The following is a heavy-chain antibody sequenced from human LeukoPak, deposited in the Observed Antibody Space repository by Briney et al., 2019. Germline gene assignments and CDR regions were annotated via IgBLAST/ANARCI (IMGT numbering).Heavy chain of an antibody. CDR1: GFSFSVYE. D-gene: IGHD5-12*01. V-gene: IGHV3-48*03. J-gene: IGHJ4*02. CDR2: ISSSGTTT. Sequence: QAGGSLRLSCAASGFSFSVYEMHWVRQAPGKGLEWISDISSSGTTTYYADSVKGRFTISRDNAKNSLYLQMNSLRAEDTAVYYCARSGLGYSGYDFDYWGQGTLVTVSS. CDR3: ARSGLGYSGYDFDY.